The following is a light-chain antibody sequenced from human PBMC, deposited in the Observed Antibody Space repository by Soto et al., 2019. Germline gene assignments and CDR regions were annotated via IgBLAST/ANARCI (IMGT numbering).Light chain of an antibody. J-gene: IGLJ2*01. CDR1: SSDVGAYNY. CDR3: SSYTSSITPVV. V-gene: IGLV2-14*03. Sequence: QSALTQPASVSGSPGQSITISCIGTSSDVGAYNYVSWYQQYPGKAPKVMIYEVSNRPSGVSNRFSGSKSGNTASLTISGLQTEDEADYYCSSYTSSITPVVFGGGTKLTVL. CDR2: EVS.